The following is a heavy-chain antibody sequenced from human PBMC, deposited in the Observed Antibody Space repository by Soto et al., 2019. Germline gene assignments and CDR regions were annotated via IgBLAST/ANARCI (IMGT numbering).Heavy chain of an antibody. CDR2: IYYSGST. Sequence: SETLSLTCTVSGGSISSSSYYWSWIRQPPGKGLEWIGYIYYSGSTNYNPSLKSRVTISVDTSKNQFSLKLSSVTAADTAVYYCARFPLAYNWNYDFSYYYYMDVWGKGTTVTVSS. J-gene: IGHJ6*03. CDR1: GGSISSSSYY. V-gene: IGHV4-61*01. CDR3: ARFPLAYNWNYDFSYYYYMDV. D-gene: IGHD1-7*01.